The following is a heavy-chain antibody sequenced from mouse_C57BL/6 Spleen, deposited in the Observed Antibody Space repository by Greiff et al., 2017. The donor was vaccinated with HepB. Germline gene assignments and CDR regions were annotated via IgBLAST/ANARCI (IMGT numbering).Heavy chain of an antibody. V-gene: IGHV5-4*01. J-gene: IGHJ2*01. D-gene: IGHD2-4*01. Sequence: EVQLVESGGGLVKPGGSLKLSCAASGFTFSSYAMSWVRQTPEKRLEWVATISDGGSYTYYPDNVKGRFTISRDNAKNNLYLQMSHLKSEDTAMYYCARDRGMIRYFDYWGQGTTLTVSS. CDR1: GFTFSSYA. CDR3: ARDRGMIRYFDY. CDR2: ISDGGSYT.